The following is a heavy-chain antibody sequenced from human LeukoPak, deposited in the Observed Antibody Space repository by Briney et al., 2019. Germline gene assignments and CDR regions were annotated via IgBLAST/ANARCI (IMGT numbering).Heavy chain of an antibody. J-gene: IGHJ4*02. D-gene: IGHD3-10*01. V-gene: IGHV1-2*06. CDR1: GYTFTGYY. CDR3: ARVAYYYGSGSYYMNDY. CDR2: TNPHSGGT. Sequence: ASVKVSCKPSGYTFTGYYMHWVRQAPGQGLEWMGRTNPHSGGTNYAQKFQGRVTMTRDTSISTAYMELSRLRSDDTAVYYCARVAYYYGSGSYYMNDYWGQGTLVTVSS.